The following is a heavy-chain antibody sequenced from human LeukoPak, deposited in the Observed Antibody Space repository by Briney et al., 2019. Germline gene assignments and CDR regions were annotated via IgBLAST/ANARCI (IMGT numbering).Heavy chain of an antibody. V-gene: IGHV3-21*01. CDR1: GFTFSSYS. Sequence: GGSLRLSCAASGFTFSSYSMNWVRQAPGKGLAWVSSISSSGDYMYYADPVKGRFTISRDNAKNSLYLQMNSLRAEDTAVYYCARDPVGYCSSTSCRAGGYWGQGTLVTVSS. J-gene: IGHJ4*02. CDR3: ARDPVGYCSSTSCRAGGY. CDR2: ISSSGDYM. D-gene: IGHD2-2*03.